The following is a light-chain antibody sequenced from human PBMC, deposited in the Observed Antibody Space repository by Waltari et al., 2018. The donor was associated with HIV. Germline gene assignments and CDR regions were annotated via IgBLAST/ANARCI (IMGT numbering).Light chain of an antibody. CDR1: HSVLYYSNTRNY. CDR2: CAS. V-gene: IGKV4-1*01. CDR3: QKYHSILWK. J-gene: IGKJ1*01. Sequence: DIVMTQSPDSLAVSLGARATINCKSSHSVLYYSNTRNYLAWYQQKPGQSPNLLIYCASTRAYGVPDLFSGSGSGTDFTLTSSSLQDEDVAVYYCQKYHSILWKFGPGTKVEIK.